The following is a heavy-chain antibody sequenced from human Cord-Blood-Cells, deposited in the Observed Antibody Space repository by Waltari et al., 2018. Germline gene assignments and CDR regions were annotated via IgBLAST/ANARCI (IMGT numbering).Heavy chain of an antibody. V-gene: IGHV3-74*01. Sequence: EVQLVESGGGLVQPGGSLRLSCAASGFTFSSYWMPLVPQAPGKGLVWVSRINRDGSSTSYADSVKCRFTISRDNAKNTLYLQMNSLRAEDTAVYYCAREDDFWSSYGDYWGQGTLVTVSS. D-gene: IGHD3-3*01. J-gene: IGHJ4*02. CDR1: GFTFSSYW. CDR2: INRDGSST. CDR3: AREDDFWSSYGDY.